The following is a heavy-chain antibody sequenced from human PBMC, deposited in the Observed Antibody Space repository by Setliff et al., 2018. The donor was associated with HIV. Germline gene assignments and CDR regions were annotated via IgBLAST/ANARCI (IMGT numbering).Heavy chain of an antibody. CDR3: ARPTNIDTLYYGSQTFYMYYYGLDV. Sequence: GGSLRLSCVASGFTFSDFAMTWVRQAPEKGLEWVSTVSYRGEDYADSVKGRFTISRDNSKNTVYLQMNSLRADDTAVYFCARPTNIDTLYYGSQTFYMYYYGLDVWGQGTTVTVSS. J-gene: IGHJ6*02. CDR1: GFTFSDFA. V-gene: IGHV3-23*01. CDR2: VSYRGE. D-gene: IGHD1-26*01.